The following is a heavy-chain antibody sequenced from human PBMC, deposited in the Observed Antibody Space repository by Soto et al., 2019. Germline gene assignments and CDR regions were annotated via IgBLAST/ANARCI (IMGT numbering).Heavy chain of an antibody. CDR1: GGSISSGGYS. J-gene: IGHJ6*02. CDR3: ARGPKSITIFGVGGDHYGMDV. Sequence: PSETLSLTCAVSGGSISSGGYSWSWIRQPPGKGLEWIGYIYHSGSTYYNPSLKSRVTISVDRSKNQFSLKLSSVTAADTAVYYCARGPKSITIFGVGGDHYGMDVWGQGTTVTVSS. CDR2: IYHSGST. V-gene: IGHV4-30-2*01. D-gene: IGHD3-3*01.